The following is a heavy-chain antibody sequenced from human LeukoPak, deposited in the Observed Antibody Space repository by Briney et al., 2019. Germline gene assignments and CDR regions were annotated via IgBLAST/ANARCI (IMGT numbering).Heavy chain of an antibody. V-gene: IGHV3-74*01. CDR3: ARAPSEIGGYYPEYFRH. Sequence: GGSLRLSCAASGFTFTSYWMHWVRQAPGKGLVWVSRIKSDGSTNYADSVKGRFTISRDNAKNPVSLQMNGLRAEDTGVYYCARAPSEIGGYYPEYFRHWGQGTLVTVSS. J-gene: IGHJ1*01. CDR2: IKSDGST. D-gene: IGHD3-22*01. CDR1: GFTFTSYW.